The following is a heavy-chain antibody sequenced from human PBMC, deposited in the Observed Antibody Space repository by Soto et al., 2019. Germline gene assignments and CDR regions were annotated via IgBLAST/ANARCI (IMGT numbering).Heavy chain of an antibody. CDR1: GGSIITYY. V-gene: IGHV4-59*01. CDR3: ARAHYGDYGYGMDV. Sequence: PSETLSLTCTVSGGSIITYYWSWIRQPPGKGLEWIGYIYYSGSTNYNPSLKSRVTISVDTSKNQFSLKLSSVTAADTAVYYCARAHYGDYGYGMDVWGQGTTVTVSS. CDR2: IYYSGST. J-gene: IGHJ6*02. D-gene: IGHD4-17*01.